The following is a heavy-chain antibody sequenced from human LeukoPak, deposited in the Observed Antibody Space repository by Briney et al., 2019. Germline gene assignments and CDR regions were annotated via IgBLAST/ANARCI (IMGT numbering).Heavy chain of an antibody. D-gene: IGHD3-9*01. V-gene: IGHV3-7*01. CDR3: ARDMRKYYDILTGYPELFDY. Sequence: GGSLRLSCAASGFTFSSYWMSWVRQAPGKGLEWVANIKQDGSEKYYVDSVKGRFTVSRDNAKKSLYLQMNSLRAEDTAVYYCARDMRKYYDILTGYPELFDYWGQGTLVTVSS. J-gene: IGHJ4*02. CDR2: IKQDGSEK. CDR1: GFTFSSYW.